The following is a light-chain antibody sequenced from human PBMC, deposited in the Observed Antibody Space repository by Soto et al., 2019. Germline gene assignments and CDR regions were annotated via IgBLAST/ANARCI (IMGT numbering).Light chain of an antibody. CDR3: CSYAGSSTPLI. Sequence: QSALTQPASVSGSPGQSITISCTGTSTDVGSYNLVSWYQQHPGKATKLMIYEVSKRPSGVSNRFPGSKSGNTASLTFSGLQAEDEADYYCCSYAGSSTPLIFGTGTKVTVL. CDR2: EVS. V-gene: IGLV2-23*02. CDR1: STDVGSYNL. J-gene: IGLJ1*01.